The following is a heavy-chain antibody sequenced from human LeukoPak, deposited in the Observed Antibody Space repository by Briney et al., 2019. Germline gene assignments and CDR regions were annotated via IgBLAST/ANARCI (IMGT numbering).Heavy chain of an antibody. CDR2: IYHSGST. CDR3: ARDRATVTTDHAFDI. D-gene: IGHD4-17*01. CDR1: GGSISSSNW. V-gene: IGHV4-4*02. J-gene: IGHJ3*02. Sequence: SETLSLTCAVSGGSISSSNWWSWVRQPPGKGLEWIGEIYHSGSTNYNPSLKSRVTISVDKSKNQFSLKLSSVTAADTAVYYCARDRATVTTDHAFDIWGQGTMVTVSS.